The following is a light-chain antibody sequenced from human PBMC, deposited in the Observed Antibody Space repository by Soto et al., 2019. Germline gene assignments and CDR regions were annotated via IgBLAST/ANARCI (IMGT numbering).Light chain of an antibody. Sequence: IQITQSPSSLSASVGDRVTITCRASQDIGIYLAWYQQKPGKAPNLLIYAASSLQRGVPSRFSGSQSATDFTLTISSLQPEDFATYYCQQSYTTPWTFGQGTKVDIK. CDR3: QQSYTTPWT. J-gene: IGKJ1*01. CDR1: QDIGIY. V-gene: IGKV1-39*01. CDR2: AAS.